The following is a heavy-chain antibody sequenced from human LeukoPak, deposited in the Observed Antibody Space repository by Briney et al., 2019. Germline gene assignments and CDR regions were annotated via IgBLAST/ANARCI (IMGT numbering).Heavy chain of an antibody. D-gene: IGHD3-10*01. CDR1: GGSISSGGYY. V-gene: IGHV4-61*09. J-gene: IGHJ6*03. Sequence: PSETLSLTCTISGGSISSGGYYWSWIRRPAGKGLEWIGHIYTSGTTNYNPSLKSRVTISVDTSKNQFSLKLSSVTAADMAVYYCARAGWDYYGSGSYYPNYYYYYYMDVWGKGTTVTISS. CDR3: ARAGWDYYGSGSYYPNYYYYYYMDV. CDR2: IYTSGTT.